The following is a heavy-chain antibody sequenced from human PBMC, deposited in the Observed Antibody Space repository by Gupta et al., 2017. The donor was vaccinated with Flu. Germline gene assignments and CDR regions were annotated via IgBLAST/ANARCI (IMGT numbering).Heavy chain of an antibody. CDR2: LSGDGDDT. CDR3: AKNGYSYGHWVDY. D-gene: IGHD5-18*01. CDR1: A. Sequence: AMSWVRQAPGKGLEYVASLSGDGDDTEYADSVRGRFTISRDNSKKRLYLQMSSLRSEDTATYFCAKNGYSYGHWVDYWGQGTLVTVSA. V-gene: IGHV3-23*01. J-gene: IGHJ4*02.